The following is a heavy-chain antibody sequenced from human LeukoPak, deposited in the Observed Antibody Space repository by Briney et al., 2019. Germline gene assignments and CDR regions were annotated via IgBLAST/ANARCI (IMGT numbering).Heavy chain of an antibody. CDR1: GFTFTIYW. D-gene: IGHD3-10*01. J-gene: IGHJ5*02. V-gene: IGHV3-7*04. Sequence: PGGALRLSSAPPGFTFTIYWMSWVRQAPGKGLEWVANIKQDGSENYYVDSVKGRFTISRNNARNSCYLQMNRLRDEDTAVYYCARADSYYYGSGIRYYWFDPWGQGTLVTVSS. CDR3: ARADSYYYGSGIRYYWFDP. CDR2: IKQDGSEN.